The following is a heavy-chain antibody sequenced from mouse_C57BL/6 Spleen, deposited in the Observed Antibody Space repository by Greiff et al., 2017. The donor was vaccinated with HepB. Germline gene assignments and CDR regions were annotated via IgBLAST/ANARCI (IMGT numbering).Heavy chain of an antibody. D-gene: IGHD3-3*01. J-gene: IGHJ4*01. CDR3: ARTGDDYAMDY. CDR1: GYTFTSYW. V-gene: IGHV1-61*01. CDR2: IYPSDSET. Sequence: QVQLQQPGAELVRPGSSVKLSCKASGYTFTSYWMAWVKQRPGQGLEWIGNIYPSDSETHYNQKFKDKATLTVDKSSSTAYMQLSSLTSEDSAVYYGARTGDDYAMDYWGQGTSVTVSA.